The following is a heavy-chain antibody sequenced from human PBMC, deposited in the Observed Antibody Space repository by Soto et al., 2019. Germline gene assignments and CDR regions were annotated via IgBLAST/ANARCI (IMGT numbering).Heavy chain of an antibody. CDR2: IYPGDSDT. J-gene: IGHJ3*02. D-gene: IGHD3-16*02. CDR3: ATSDYVWGSYRYTWAFDI. CDR1: GYSFTSYW. Sequence: GESLKISCNGSGYSFTSYWIDWVRQMPGKGLEWMGIIYPGDSDTRYSPSFQGQVTISADKSISTAYLQWSSLKASDTAMYYCATSDYVWGSYRYTWAFDIWGQGTMVTVSS. V-gene: IGHV5-51*01.